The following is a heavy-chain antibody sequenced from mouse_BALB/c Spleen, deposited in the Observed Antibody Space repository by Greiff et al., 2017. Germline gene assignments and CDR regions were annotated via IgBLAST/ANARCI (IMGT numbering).Heavy chain of an antibody. Sequence: VQLQQSGAELVRPGVSVKISCKGSGYTFTDYAMHWVKQSHAKSLEWIGVISTYYGDASYNQKFKGKATMTVDKSSSTAYMELARLTSEDSAIYYCARSGSTMITPAWFAYWGQGTLVTVSA. J-gene: IGHJ3*01. D-gene: IGHD2-4*01. CDR1: GYTFTDYA. CDR2: ISTYYGDA. CDR3: ARSGSTMITPAWFAY. V-gene: IGHV1S137*01.